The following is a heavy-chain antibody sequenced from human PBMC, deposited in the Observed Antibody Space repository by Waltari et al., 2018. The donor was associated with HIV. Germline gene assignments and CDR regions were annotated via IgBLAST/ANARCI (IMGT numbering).Heavy chain of an antibody. Sequence: QLQLQESGPGLVKPSETLSLTCIVSGGSISSSYYYWGWIRQPPRNGLECIGNIFNGDISYYDPSLKSRITISADTSNSPSSLKLDSATAADTAVYFCARQIRGHGLLANLYYFDWWGQGARVTVSS. CDR1: GGSISSSYYY. J-gene: IGHJ4*02. V-gene: IGHV4-39*01. CDR3: ARQIRGHGLLANLYYFDW. D-gene: IGHD5-12*01. CDR2: IFNGDIS.